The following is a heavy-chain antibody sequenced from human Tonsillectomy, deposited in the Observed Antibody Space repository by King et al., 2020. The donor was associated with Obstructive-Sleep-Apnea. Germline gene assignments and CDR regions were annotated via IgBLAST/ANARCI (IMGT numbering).Heavy chain of an antibody. D-gene: IGHD1-14*01. CDR3: AKGATHRGNYYYYAMDV. CDR2: ISGSGGST. V-gene: IGHV3-23*04. J-gene: IGHJ6*02. CDR1: GFTFSSYA. Sequence: VQLVESGGDLVQPGGSLRLSCAASGFTFSSYAMSWVRQAPGKGLEWVSGISGSGGSTYYTDSVKGRLTISRDNSKNTLYLQMNSLRAEDTAVYYCAKGATHRGNYYYYAMDVWGQGTTVTVSS.